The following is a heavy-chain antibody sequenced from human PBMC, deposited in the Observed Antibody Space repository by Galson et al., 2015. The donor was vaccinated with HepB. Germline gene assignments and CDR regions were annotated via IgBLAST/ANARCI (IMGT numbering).Heavy chain of an antibody. V-gene: IGHV4-39*01. J-gene: IGHJ2*01. CDR2: IYYSGIT. CDR1: GGSISSITYY. CDR3: ARLDANRYFDL. D-gene: IGHD4/OR15-4a*01. Sequence: LSLTCTVSGGSISSITYYWGWIRQPPGKGLEWIGSIYYSGITYYNPSLKSRVTISVDTSKNQFSLKLSSVTAADTAVYYCARLDANRYFDLWGRGTLVTVSS.